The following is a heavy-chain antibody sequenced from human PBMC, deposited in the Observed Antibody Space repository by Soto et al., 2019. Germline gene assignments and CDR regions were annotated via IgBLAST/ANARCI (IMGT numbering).Heavy chain of an antibody. J-gene: IGHJ4*02. V-gene: IGHV3-48*01. CDR1: GFTFSSYG. CDR3: ARGGFGELSPFDY. D-gene: IGHD3-10*01. CDR2: ISSSSSTI. Sequence: GGSLRLSCAASGFTFSSYGMNWVRQAPGKGLEWVSYISSSSSTIYYADSVKGRFTISRDNAKNSLYLQMNSLRAEDTAVYYCARGGFGELSPFDYWGQGTLVTVSS.